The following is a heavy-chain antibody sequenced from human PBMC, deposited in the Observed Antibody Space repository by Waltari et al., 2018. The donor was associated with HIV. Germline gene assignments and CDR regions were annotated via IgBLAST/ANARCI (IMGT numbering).Heavy chain of an antibody. Sequence: QVQLLQAGFQMGKPGASVRLSCQACGFILRDHYIHWVRQGPRQTFEWMASSNVSDASANFAQKFHARITLTSDLFTGTVHMDLMSLRSEDTAVYFCARAGLGGLIHDFDIWGRGT. J-gene: IGHJ4*02. CDR3: ARAGLGGLIHDFDI. D-gene: IGHD1-26*01. CDR1: GFILRDHY. CDR2: SNVSDASA. V-gene: IGHV1-18*01.